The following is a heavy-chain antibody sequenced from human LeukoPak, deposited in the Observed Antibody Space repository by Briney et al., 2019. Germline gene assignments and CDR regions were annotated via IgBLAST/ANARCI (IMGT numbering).Heavy chain of an antibody. Sequence: GGSLRLSCAASGFTFGTSAMSWVRQAPGKGPEWVSTFGRSGSDTYYSDSVKGRFTIFRDNSKNTLYLQMNSLRDEDTAVYYCAKASLGSWHYFDYWGQGTLVTVSS. CDR2: FGRSGSDT. V-gene: IGHV3-23*01. CDR3: AKASLGSWHYFDY. CDR1: GFTFGTSA. D-gene: IGHD6-13*01. J-gene: IGHJ4*02.